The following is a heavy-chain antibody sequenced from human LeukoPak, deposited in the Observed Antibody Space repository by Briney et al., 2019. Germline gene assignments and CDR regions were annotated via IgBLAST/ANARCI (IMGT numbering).Heavy chain of an antibody. D-gene: IGHD5-12*01. Sequence: SETLSLTCSVSGGSISSYYWSWVRQTAGKGLEWIGRIYISGTTNYNPSLNSRVTMSIDTSKNQFSLQLTSVTAADTGVYYCARTGGYDYHIDHWGQGTQVTVSS. V-gene: IGHV4-4*07. CDR2: IYISGTT. J-gene: IGHJ4*02. CDR3: ARTGGYDYHIDH. CDR1: GGSISSYY.